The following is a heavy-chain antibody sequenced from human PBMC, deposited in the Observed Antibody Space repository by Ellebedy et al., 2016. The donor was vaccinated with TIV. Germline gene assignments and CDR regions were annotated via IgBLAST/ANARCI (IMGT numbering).Heavy chain of an antibody. CDR3: LYQLPAKYYYYGMDV. CDR2: INSDGSST. D-gene: IGHD2-2*01. V-gene: IGHV3-74*01. CDR1: GFTLSSYW. Sequence: GESLKISXAASGFTLSSYWMHWVRQAPGKGLVWVSRINSDGSSTSYADSVKGRFTISRDNAKNTLYLQMNSLRAEDTAVYYCLYQLPAKYYYYGMDVWGQGTTVTVSS. J-gene: IGHJ6*02.